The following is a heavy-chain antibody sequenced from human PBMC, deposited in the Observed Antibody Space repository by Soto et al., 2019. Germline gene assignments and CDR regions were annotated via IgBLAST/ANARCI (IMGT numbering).Heavy chain of an antibody. D-gene: IGHD3-3*01. CDR3: ARGGGNYDFWSGYYEWGDY. V-gene: IGHV1-3*01. Sequence: ASVKVSCKASGYTFTSYAMHWVCQAPGQRLEWMGWINAGNGNTKYSQKFQGRVTITRDTSASTAYMELSSLRSEDTAVYYCARGGGNYDFWSGYYEWGDYWGQGTLVTVSS. CDR1: GYTFTSYA. CDR2: INAGNGNT. J-gene: IGHJ4*02.